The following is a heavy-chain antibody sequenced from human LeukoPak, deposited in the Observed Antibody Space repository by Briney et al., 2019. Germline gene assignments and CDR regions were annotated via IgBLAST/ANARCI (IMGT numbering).Heavy chain of an antibody. J-gene: IGHJ4*02. Sequence: GGSLRLSCAASGFTFSSYWMSWVRQAPGKGLEWVSYISSSGDTMSYADSVKGRFIISRDNAKNSLYLQMSSLRAEDAAIYYCARVMGNYASDYWGQGALVTVSS. CDR1: GFTFSSYW. CDR3: ARVMGNYASDY. CDR2: ISSSGDTM. D-gene: IGHD1-7*01. V-gene: IGHV3-48*04.